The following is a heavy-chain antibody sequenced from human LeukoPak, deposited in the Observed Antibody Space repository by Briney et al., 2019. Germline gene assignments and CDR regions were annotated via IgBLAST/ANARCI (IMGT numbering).Heavy chain of an antibody. Sequence: SETLSLTCTVSGGSISSGGYYWSWIRQPPGKGLEWIGYIYHSGSTYYNPSLKSRVTISVDTSKNQFSLKLSSVTAADTAVYYCARDMYYYDSSGEIHAFDIWGQGTMVTVSS. D-gene: IGHD3-22*01. V-gene: IGHV4-30-2*01. CDR3: ARDMYYYDSSGEIHAFDI. J-gene: IGHJ3*02. CDR1: GGSISSGGYY. CDR2: IYHSGST.